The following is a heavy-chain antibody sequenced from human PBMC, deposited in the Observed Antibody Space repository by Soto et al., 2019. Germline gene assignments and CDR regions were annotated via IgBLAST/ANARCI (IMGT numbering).Heavy chain of an antibody. CDR1: GLIFSNYV. V-gene: IGHV3-23*01. D-gene: IGHD1-26*01. Sequence: PWGSLRLSCAASGLIFSNYVMSWVRQAPGKGLEWVSSISDSGGTSYYADSVKGRFTISRDNSKNTLYLQMNSLRAEDTAIYYCAKRPRALLTFDYWGQGTLVTVSS. CDR2: ISDSGGTS. J-gene: IGHJ4*02. CDR3: AKRPRALLTFDY.